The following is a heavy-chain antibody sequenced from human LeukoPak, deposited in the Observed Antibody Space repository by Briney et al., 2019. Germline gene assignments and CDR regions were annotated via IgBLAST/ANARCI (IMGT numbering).Heavy chain of an antibody. CDR2: ISGSGGST. CDR3: AKDIESNGITIFGVVIPTYYFDY. D-gene: IGHD3-3*01. V-gene: IGHV3-23*01. Sequence: GGSLSLSCAASGFTFSSYAMSWVRQAPGKGLEWVSAISGSGGSTYYADSVKGRFTISRDNSKNTLYLQMNSLRAEDTAVYYCAKDIESNGITIFGVVIPTYYFDYWGQGTLVTVSS. CDR1: GFTFSSYA. J-gene: IGHJ4*02.